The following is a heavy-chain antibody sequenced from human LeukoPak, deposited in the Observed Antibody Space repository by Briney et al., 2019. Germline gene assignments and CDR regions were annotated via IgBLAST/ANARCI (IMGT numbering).Heavy chain of an antibody. Sequence: ASVKVSCKASGYTFTSYDLSWVRQAPGQGLEWMGWISAYNGNTNYAQNFQGRVTMTTDTSTSTAHMELRSLRVDDTAVYYCARSLMSRGYHLSFDYWGQGTLVTVPS. J-gene: IGHJ4*02. CDR1: GYTFTSYD. CDR3: ARSLMSRGYHLSFDY. CDR2: ISAYNGNT. V-gene: IGHV1-18*01. D-gene: IGHD3-22*01.